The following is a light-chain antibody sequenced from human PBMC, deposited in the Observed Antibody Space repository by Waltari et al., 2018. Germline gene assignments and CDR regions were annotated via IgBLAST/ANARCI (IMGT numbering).Light chain of an antibody. CDR2: GAS. V-gene: IGKV1-39*01. J-gene: IGKJ3*01. CDR1: QNIDTY. CDR3: HQSYTPPLT. Sequence: DIQMAQSPSSLSASVGDTVTITCRTSQNIDTYLNWYQQKPGKAPKLLIYGASILQSGIPSRFSGTGSGTDFTLAISSLQPEDFATYYCHQSYTPPLTFGPGTKVDIK.